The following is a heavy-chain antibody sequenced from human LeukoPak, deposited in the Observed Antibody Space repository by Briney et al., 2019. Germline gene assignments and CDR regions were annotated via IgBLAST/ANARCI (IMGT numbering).Heavy chain of an antibody. V-gene: IGHV3-33*06. CDR1: GFTFSSYA. Sequence: PGGSLRLSCVASGFTFSSYAMHWVRQAPGKGLEWVALMWSDGSNKHYADSVKGRFTISRDNSKNTLYLQMNSLRADDTAVYYCAKGGGWLYYFDYWGQGTLVTVSS. CDR3: AKGGGWLYYFDY. J-gene: IGHJ4*02. CDR2: MWSDGSNK. D-gene: IGHD4-23*01.